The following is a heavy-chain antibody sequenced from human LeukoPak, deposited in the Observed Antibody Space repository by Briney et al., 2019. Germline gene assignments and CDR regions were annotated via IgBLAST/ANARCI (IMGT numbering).Heavy chain of an antibody. CDR2: MNPNSGNT. CDR3: ARDRYSGSYYISIPYYYYYYGMNV. D-gene: IGHD1-26*01. Sequence: GASVKVSCKASGYTFTSYDINWVRQATGQGREWMGWMNPNSGNTGYAQKFQGRVTMTRNTSISTAYMELSSLRSEDTAVYYCARDRYSGSYYISIPYYYYYYGMNVWGQGTTVTVSS. V-gene: IGHV1-8*01. J-gene: IGHJ6*02. CDR1: GYTFTSYD.